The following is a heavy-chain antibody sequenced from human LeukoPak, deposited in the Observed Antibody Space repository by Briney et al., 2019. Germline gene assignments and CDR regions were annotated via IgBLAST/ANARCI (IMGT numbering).Heavy chain of an antibody. V-gene: IGHV4-61*01. J-gene: IGHJ3*02. Sequence: SETLSLTCTVSGGSISSGSYYWNWIRQPPGKGLECIGYIYYSGSTHYNPSLKSRVTISVDTSKNQFSLKLSSVTAADTAVYFCARARNYYDSSDYYYEGDAFDIWGQGTMVTVSS. CDR3: ARARNYYDSSDYYYEGDAFDI. CDR2: IYYSGST. CDR1: GGSISSGSYY. D-gene: IGHD3-22*01.